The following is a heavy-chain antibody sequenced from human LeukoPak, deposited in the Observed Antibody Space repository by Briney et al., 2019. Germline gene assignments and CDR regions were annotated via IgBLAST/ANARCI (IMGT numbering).Heavy chain of an antibody. CDR3: ARVLGRRRQQTPYYYGSGSYYNLIDY. CDR1: GGSISSSSYY. V-gene: IGHV4-39*07. D-gene: IGHD3-10*01. CDR2: IYYSGST. J-gene: IGHJ4*02. Sequence: SETLSLTCTVSGGSISSSSYYWGWIRQPPGKGLEWIGSIYYSGSTYYNPSLKSRVTISVDTSKNQFSLKLSSVTAADTAVYYCARVLGRRRQQTPYYYGSGSYYNLIDYWGQGTLVTVSS.